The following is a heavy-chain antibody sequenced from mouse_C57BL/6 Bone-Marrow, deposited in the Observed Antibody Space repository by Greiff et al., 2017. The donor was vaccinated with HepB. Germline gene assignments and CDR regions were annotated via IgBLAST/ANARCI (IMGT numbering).Heavy chain of an antibody. CDR2: ISSGSSTI. V-gene: IGHV5-17*01. Sequence: DVMLVESGGGLVKPGGSLKLSCAASGFTFSAYGMHWVRQAPEKGLEWVAYISSGSSTIYYADTVKGRFTISRDNAKNTLFLQMTSLRSEDTAMYYCARNSDYGSSYDWYFDVWGTGTTVTVSS. D-gene: IGHD1-1*01. J-gene: IGHJ1*03. CDR1: GFTFSAYG. CDR3: ARNSDYGSSYDWYFDV.